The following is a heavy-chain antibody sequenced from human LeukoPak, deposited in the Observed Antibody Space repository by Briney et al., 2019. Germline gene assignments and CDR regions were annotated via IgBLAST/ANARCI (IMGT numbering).Heavy chain of an antibody. CDR2: ISWSSGSI. Sequence: GRSLRLSCAASGFTFDDYAMHWVRQAPGKGLEWVSGISWSSGSIGYADSVKGRFTISRDNVKNSLYLQMNSLRAEDTALYYCAKGSAGYSSGYYFDYWGQGTLVTVSS. D-gene: IGHD6-19*01. J-gene: IGHJ4*02. CDR1: GFTFDDYA. V-gene: IGHV3-9*01. CDR3: AKGSAGYSSGYYFDY.